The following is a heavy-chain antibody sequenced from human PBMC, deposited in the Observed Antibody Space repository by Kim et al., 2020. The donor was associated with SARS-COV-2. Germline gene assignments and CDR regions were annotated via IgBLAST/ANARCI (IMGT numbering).Heavy chain of an antibody. CDR1: GFNFDEYA. J-gene: IGHJ4*02. CDR2: INWNGGRA. D-gene: IGHD1-26*01. CDR3: ARMREYSATPLVY. V-gene: IGHV3-20*04. Sequence: GGSLRLSCAPSGFNFDEYAMSWVRQVPGKGLEWLAGINWNGGRAVYAESVKGRFTISRDNAKNSLFLQITSLRAEDTALYYCARMREYSATPLVYWGQGTLVIVSS.